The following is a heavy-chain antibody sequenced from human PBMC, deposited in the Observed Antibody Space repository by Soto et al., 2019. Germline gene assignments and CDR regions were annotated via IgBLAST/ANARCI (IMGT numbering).Heavy chain of an antibody. Sequence: PSETLSLTCAVYGGSFSGYYWSWIRQPPGKGLEWIGEINHSGSTNYNPSLKSRVTISVDTSKNQFSLKLSSVTAADTAVYYCARETPPGLRFFGKNWFDPWGQGTLVTVSS. CDR1: GGSFSGYY. J-gene: IGHJ5*02. V-gene: IGHV4-34*01. CDR3: ARETPPGLRFFGKNWFDP. D-gene: IGHD3-3*01. CDR2: INHSGST.